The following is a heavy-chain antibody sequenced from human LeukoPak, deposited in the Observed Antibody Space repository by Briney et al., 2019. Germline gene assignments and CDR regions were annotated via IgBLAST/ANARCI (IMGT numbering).Heavy chain of an antibody. D-gene: IGHD3-22*01. CDR2: IYYSGST. Sequence: SETLSLTCTVSGGSLSNTGYYWGRIRQPPGKGLEWIGSIYYSGSTDYNPSLKSRVTVSVDTSKNQFSLKLSSMTAADTAVYYCASEPYYYDSSGYRKVYYFDYWGQGSLVTVSS. CDR1: GGSLSNTGYY. J-gene: IGHJ4*02. V-gene: IGHV4-39*07. CDR3: ASEPYYYDSSGYRKVYYFDY.